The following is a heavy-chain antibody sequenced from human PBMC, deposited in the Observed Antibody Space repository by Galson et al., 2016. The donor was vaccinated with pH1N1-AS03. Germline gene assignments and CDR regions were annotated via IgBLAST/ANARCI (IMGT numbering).Heavy chain of an antibody. J-gene: IGHJ4*02. D-gene: IGHD1-26*01. Sequence: SLRLSCAASGLTFSDYWMSWVRQAPGKGLEWVANIKQDGSDTNYVDSVRDRFTISRDNVNNLLYRQMNSLRVEDTAVYYCAVDSYSRATYWGQGALVTVSS. CDR3: AVDSYSRATY. CDR2: IKQDGSDT. V-gene: IGHV3-7*03. CDR1: GLTFSDYW.